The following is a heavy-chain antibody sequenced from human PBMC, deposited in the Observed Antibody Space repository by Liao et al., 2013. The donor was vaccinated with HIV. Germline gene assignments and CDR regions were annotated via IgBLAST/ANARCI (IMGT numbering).Heavy chain of an antibody. Sequence: QVQLQESGPGLVTPSETLSLTCTVSGGSISSYYWSWIRQPPGKGLEWIGRIYTSGSTNYNPSLKSRVTISADTSSNHVSLKLTSVTAADTAVYYCARVQWXPAPNWYSDLWAVAPWSLSPQ. CDR1: GGSISSYY. V-gene: IGHV4-4*08. J-gene: IGHJ2*01. D-gene: IGHD1-26*01. CDR3: ARVQWXPAPNWYSDL. CDR2: IYTSGST.